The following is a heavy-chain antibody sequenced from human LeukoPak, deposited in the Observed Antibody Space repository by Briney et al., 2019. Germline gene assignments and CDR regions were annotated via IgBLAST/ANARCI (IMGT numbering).Heavy chain of an antibody. D-gene: IGHD2/OR15-2a*01. Sequence: GGSLRLSCAASGFTFSSYNMNWVRQAPGKGLEWVSSISSSSDYIYYADSVKGRFTISRDNAKNSLYLQTKSLRAEDTAVYYCARGKTSQNIVTRKTYNWFDPWGQGTLVTVSS. J-gene: IGHJ5*02. CDR2: ISSSSDYI. V-gene: IGHV3-21*01. CDR1: GFTFSSYN. CDR3: ARGKTSQNIVTRKTYNWFDP.